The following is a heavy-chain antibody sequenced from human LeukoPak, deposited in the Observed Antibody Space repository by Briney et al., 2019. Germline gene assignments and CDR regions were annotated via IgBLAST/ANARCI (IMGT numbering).Heavy chain of an antibody. J-gene: IGHJ4*02. D-gene: IGHD3-22*01. CDR2: IIPILGIA. CDR3: ASGSSDSSGYYPGY. Sequence: APVKVSCKASGGTFSSYAISWVRQAPGQGLEWMGRIIPILGIANYAQKFQGRVTITADKSTSTAYMELNSLRSEDTAVYYCASGSSDSSGYYPGYWGQGTLVTVSS. V-gene: IGHV1-69*04. CDR1: GGTFSSYA.